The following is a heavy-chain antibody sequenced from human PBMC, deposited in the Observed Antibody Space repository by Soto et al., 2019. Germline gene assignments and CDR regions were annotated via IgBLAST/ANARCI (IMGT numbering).Heavy chain of an antibody. CDR2: ISGSGGST. CDR3: AKDTRPYYGSGSTYDY. D-gene: IGHD3-10*01. J-gene: IGHJ4*02. V-gene: IGHV3-23*01. CDR1: GFTFSSYA. Sequence: EVQLLESGGGLVQPGGSLRLSCAASGFTFSSYAMSWVRQAPGKGLEWVSAISGSGGSTYYADSVKGRFTISRDNSKNTLYLQMNSLRAEDTAVYYCAKDTRPYYGSGSTYDYWGQGTLVTVSS.